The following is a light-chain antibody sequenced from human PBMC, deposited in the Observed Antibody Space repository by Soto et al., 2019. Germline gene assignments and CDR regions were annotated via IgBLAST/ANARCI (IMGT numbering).Light chain of an antibody. CDR1: SSDIGGYNF. Sequence: QSALTQPPSASGSPGQSVTISCTGTSSDIGGYNFVSWYQQHPGKAPNLMISEVNQRPSGVPDRFSAYKSGNTASLTVSWLQTEDEADYYCSSYAGSNNFVVFGGGTKLTVL. J-gene: IGLJ2*01. CDR2: EVN. V-gene: IGLV2-8*01. CDR3: SSYAGSNNFVV.